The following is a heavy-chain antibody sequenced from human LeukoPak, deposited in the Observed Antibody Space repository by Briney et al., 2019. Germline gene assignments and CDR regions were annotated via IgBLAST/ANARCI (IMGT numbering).Heavy chain of an antibody. D-gene: IGHD1-26*01. CDR3: LRDAQWGGVGDY. V-gene: IGHV3-64D*06. CDR2: ITSDGGST. Sequence: PGGSLRLSCSASGFTFSRYAMHWVRQAPGKGLEYVSSITSDGGSTYYADSVKDRFTISRDNSKNTLSLQMSSLRTEDTAVYYCLRDAQWGGVGDYWGQGTLVTVSS. J-gene: IGHJ4*02. CDR1: GFTFSRYA.